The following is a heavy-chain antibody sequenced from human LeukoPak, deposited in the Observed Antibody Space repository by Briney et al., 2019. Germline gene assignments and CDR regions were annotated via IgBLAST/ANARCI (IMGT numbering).Heavy chain of an antibody. CDR3: ARVGPRWLQFNWFDP. CDR2: IYYSGST. Sequence: SETLSLTCTVSGGSVSSGSYYWSWIRQPPGKGLEWIGYIYYSGSTYYNPSLKSRVTISVDTSKNQFSLKLSSVTAADTAVYYCARVGPRWLQFNWFDPWGQGTLVTVSS. V-gene: IGHV4-61*01. J-gene: IGHJ5*02. CDR1: GGSVSSGSYY. D-gene: IGHD5-24*01.